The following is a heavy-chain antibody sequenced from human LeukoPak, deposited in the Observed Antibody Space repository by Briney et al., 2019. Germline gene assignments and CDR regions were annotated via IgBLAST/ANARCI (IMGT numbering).Heavy chain of an antibody. J-gene: IGHJ6*03. V-gene: IGHV3-53*01. CDR3: ARGGFYYMDV. CDR2: IYPGGTT. CDR1: EITVRSNY. Sequence: GGSLRLSCVVSEITVRSNYMTWVRQAPGEGLEWVSVIYPGGTTFYADSVKGRFTISRDISENTLYLLMNNLRAEDSADYYCARGGFYYMDVWGKGTTVTVSS. D-gene: IGHD6-25*01.